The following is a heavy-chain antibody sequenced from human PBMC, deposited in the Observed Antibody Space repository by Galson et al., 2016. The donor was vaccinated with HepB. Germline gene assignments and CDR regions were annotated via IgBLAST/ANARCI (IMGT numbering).Heavy chain of an antibody. CDR2: IGVGGDT. CDR3: ARAGSKHGDPVDY. V-gene: IGHV3-13*04. J-gene: IGHJ4*02. Sequence: TEKGLEWVSGIGVGGDTFYPDSVKGRFTVSGENGKNSLYLQMNSLRGGDTAVYYCARAGSKHGDPVDYWGPGTLITVST. D-gene: IGHD4-17*01.